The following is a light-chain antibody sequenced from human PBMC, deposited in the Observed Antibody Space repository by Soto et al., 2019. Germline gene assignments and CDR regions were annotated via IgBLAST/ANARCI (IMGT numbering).Light chain of an antibody. Sequence: QSALTQPASVSGSPGQSITFSCTGTSSDVGGFNYVSWYQHYPGDAPKLMIYEVSKRPSGVSNRFSGSKSGYSASLTISGLQAEDEADYFCMSDTSSNTPWVFGGGTKLTVL. CDR3: MSDTSSNTPWV. CDR2: EVS. CDR1: SSDVGGFNY. V-gene: IGLV2-14*01. J-gene: IGLJ3*02.